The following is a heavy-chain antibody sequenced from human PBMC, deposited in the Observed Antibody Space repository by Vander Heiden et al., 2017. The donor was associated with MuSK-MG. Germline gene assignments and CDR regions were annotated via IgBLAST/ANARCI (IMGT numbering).Heavy chain of an antibody. CDR3: ARGGRTTVTPSDC. J-gene: IGHJ4*02. V-gene: IGHV1-46*03. D-gene: IGHD4-17*01. CDR2: INPSGGAT. CDR1: GYTFSAFY. Sequence: QVQLVQSGAEVQKPGASVKVSCKASGYTFSAFYMHWVRQAPGQGLEWVGIINPSGGATHLPQKFQGRVTLTRDMSTDTVYMQLNRLRSDDTAVYYCARGGRTTVTPSDCWGQGTLVTGSS.